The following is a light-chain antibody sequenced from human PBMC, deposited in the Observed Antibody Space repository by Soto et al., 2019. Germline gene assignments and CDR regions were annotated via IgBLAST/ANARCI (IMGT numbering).Light chain of an antibody. V-gene: IGKV1-9*01. CDR2: AAS. CDR1: QGISSY. J-gene: IGKJ3*01. Sequence: DIQLTQSPSFLSASVGDRVTITCRASQGISSYLAWYQQKPGKAPKLLIYAASTLQSGVPSRFSGSGSGTEFTLTISSLQPEDFAVYYCQQYGSSPGVRFTFGPGTKVDIK. CDR3: QQYGSSPGVRFT.